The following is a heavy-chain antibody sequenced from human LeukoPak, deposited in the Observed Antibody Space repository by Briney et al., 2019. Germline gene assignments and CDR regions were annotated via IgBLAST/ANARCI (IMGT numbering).Heavy chain of an antibody. D-gene: IGHD3-10*01. CDR1: GFTVSSHY. CDR2: INSDGSST. CDR3: STGSGHAFDI. J-gene: IGHJ3*02. V-gene: IGHV3-74*01. Sequence: GGSLRLSCVASGFTVSSHYMSWVRQVPGKGLVWVSRINSDGSSTSYADSVKGRFTISRDNAKNTLYVQMNSLRAEDTAVYYCSTGSGHAFDIWGRGTMVTVSS.